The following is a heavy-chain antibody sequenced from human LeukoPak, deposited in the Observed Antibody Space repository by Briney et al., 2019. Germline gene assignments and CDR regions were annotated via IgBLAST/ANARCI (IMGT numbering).Heavy chain of an antibody. CDR1: AYTFTSYG. CDR3: ARHYGGNPLDAFDI. Sequence: ASVKVSCKGSAYTFTSYGISWVRQAPGQGLEWMGWISAYNGNTNYAQKLQGRVTMTTDTSTSTAYMELRSLRSDDTAVYYCARHYGGNPLDAFDIWGQGTMVTVSS. CDR2: ISAYNGNT. J-gene: IGHJ3*02. D-gene: IGHD4-23*01. V-gene: IGHV1-18*01.